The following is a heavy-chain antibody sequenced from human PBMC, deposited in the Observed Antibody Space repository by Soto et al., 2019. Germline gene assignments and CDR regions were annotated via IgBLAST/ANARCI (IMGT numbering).Heavy chain of an antibody. CDR2: INPNSGGA. Sequence: ASVKVSCKASGYTFTGYYMHWVRQAPGQGLEWMGWINPNSGGANYAQKFQGRVTMTRDTSISTAYMELSRLRSDDTAVYYCARLSGYSSSWAYYYGMDVWGQGTTVTVSS. D-gene: IGHD6-13*01. CDR1: GYTFTGYY. CDR3: ARLSGYSSSWAYYYGMDV. V-gene: IGHV1-2*02. J-gene: IGHJ6*02.